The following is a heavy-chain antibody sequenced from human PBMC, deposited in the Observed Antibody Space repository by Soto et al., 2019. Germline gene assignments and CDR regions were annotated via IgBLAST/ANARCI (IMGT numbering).Heavy chain of an antibody. J-gene: IGHJ4*02. CDR1: GFTFTMYI. CDR2: ISSTTNYI. Sequence: GVLRLSCSASGFTFTMYIMNWVRQAPCKGLEWVSSISSTTNYIYYGDSMKGRFTISRDNAKNSLYLEMNSLRAEDTAVYYCARESEDLTSNFDYWGQGTLVTVSS. CDR3: ARESEDLTSNFDY. V-gene: IGHV3-21*06.